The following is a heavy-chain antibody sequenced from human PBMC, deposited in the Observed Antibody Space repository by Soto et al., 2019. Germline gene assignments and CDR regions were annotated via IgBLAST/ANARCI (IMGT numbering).Heavy chain of an antibody. J-gene: IGHJ4*02. CDR1: GLSFSDYY. V-gene: IGHV3-11*01. D-gene: IGHD3-10*02. CDR2: ITSSSSTI. CDR3: ATVFRSSNFNS. Sequence: QVELVESGGGLIKPGESLRLSCAASGLSFSDYYMSWIRQAPGKGLEWLAYITSSSSTIYYADSVKGRFTISRNDAKNSMYLQMDSLRAEDTDVYYCATVFRSSNFNSWGKGPLVTVSS.